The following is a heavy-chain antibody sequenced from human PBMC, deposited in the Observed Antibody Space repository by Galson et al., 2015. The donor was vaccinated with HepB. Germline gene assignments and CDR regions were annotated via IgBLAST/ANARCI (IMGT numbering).Heavy chain of an antibody. CDR2: INPRGGSA. V-gene: IGHV1-46*01. CDR3: ARDGEYSGFSADS. D-gene: IGHD5-18*01. CDR1: GYTFTSYF. Sequence: SVKVSCKASGYTFTSYFVHWVRQAPGQGLEWMGIINPRGGSARYAQKFQGRVTMTRDTSTKTVYMELSRLKSEDTAVYYCARDGEYSGFSADSWGQGTLVTVSS. J-gene: IGHJ4*02.